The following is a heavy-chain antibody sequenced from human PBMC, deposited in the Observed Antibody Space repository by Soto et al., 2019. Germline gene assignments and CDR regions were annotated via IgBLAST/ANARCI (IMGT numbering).Heavy chain of an antibody. V-gene: IGHV3-33*01. J-gene: IGHJ6*01. D-gene: IGHD6-19*01. CDR2: IWYDGKNK. Sequence: GGTMRLPCSESGLPFNEYGLQGVRQAPGKGLEWVAVIWYDGKNKYYADGVKGRFTISRDDSRRAVYRQMDSLRDEDTAVYYCARDPTPVATMWQSKEYDEDVTGQG. CDR3: ARDPTPVATMWQSKEYDEDV. CDR1: GLPFNEYG.